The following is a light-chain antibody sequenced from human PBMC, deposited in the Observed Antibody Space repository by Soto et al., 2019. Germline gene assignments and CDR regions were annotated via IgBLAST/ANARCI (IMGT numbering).Light chain of an antibody. CDR2: DVS. V-gene: IGLV2-14*01. CDR3: SSYTSSSTPYV. J-gene: IGLJ1*01. CDR1: SSDVGGYNY. Sequence: LTQPASVSVSPGQSITISCTGTSSDVGGYNYVSWYQQHPGKAPKLMIYDVSNRPSGVSNRFSGSKSGNTASLTISGLQAEDEADYYCSSYTSSSTPYVFGTGTKVTVL.